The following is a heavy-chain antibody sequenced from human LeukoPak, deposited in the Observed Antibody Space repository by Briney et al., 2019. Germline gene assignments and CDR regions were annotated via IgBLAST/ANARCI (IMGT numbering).Heavy chain of an antibody. J-gene: IGHJ2*01. CDR2: IYTSGST. D-gene: IGHD1-1*01. V-gene: IGHV4-4*07. CDR3: ARGEQEHWYFDL. Sequence: PSETLSLTCTVSGGSISSYYWSWLRQPAGKGLEWIVRIYTSGSTNYNPSLKSRVTMSVATSKNQCSLKLSAVTAADTAVYYCARGEQEHWYFDLWGRGTLVTVSS. CDR1: GGSISSYY.